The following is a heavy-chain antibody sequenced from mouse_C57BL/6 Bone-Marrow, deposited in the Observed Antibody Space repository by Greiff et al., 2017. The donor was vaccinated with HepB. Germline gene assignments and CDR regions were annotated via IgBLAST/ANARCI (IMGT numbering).Heavy chain of an antibody. CDR3: TRDYYGSSYVGWYFDV. D-gene: IGHD1-1*01. CDR2: IDPETGCT. J-gene: IGHJ1*03. CDR1: GYTFTDYE. V-gene: IGHV1-15*01. Sequence: VKLQQSGAELVRPGASVTLSCKASGYTFTDYEMHWVKQTPVHGLEWIGAIDPETGCTAYNQKFKGKAILTADKSSSTAYMELRSLTSEDSAVYYCTRDYYGSSYVGWYFDVWGTGTTVTVSS.